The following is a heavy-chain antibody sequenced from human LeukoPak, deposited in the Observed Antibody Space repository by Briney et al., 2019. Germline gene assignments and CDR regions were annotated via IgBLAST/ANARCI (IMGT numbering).Heavy chain of an antibody. Sequence: PSETLSLTCTVSGASISGYYWSWIRQPAGKGLEWIGRIYASGSTDYNPSLKSRVTMSVDTSKNQFSLKLSSVTAADTAVYYCARHSGAGTGFVYWGQGTLVTVSS. D-gene: IGHD6-19*01. J-gene: IGHJ4*02. CDR2: IYASGST. V-gene: IGHV4-4*07. CDR1: GASISGYY. CDR3: ARHSGAGTGFVY.